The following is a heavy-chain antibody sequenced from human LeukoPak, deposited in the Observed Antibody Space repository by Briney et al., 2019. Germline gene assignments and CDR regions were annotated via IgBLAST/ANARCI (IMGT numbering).Heavy chain of an antibody. CDR3: ARETYSSSRDFDY. V-gene: IGHV3-74*01. CDR2: INGDGSST. J-gene: IGHJ4*02. D-gene: IGHD6-6*01. CDR1: GFTFSSYW. Sequence: PGGSLRLSCAASGFTFSSYWMHWVRQAPGKGLMWVSGINGDGSSTSYADSVKGRFTISRDNAKNTLSLQMNSLRAEDTAVYYCARETYSSSRDFDYWGQGTLVTVSS.